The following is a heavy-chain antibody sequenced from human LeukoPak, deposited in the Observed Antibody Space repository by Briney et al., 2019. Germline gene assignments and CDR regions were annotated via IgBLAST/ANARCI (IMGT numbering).Heavy chain of an antibody. CDR3: ARLGYTYARRGDAFDI. Sequence: SETLSLTCTVSGGSISSYYWSWIRQPAGKGLEWIGRIYTSGSTNYNPSLKSRVTISVDTSKNQFSLKLSSVTAADTAFYYCARLGYTYARRGDAFDIWGQGTMVTVSS. D-gene: IGHD5-18*01. V-gene: IGHV4-4*07. CDR1: GGSISSYY. J-gene: IGHJ3*02. CDR2: IYTSGST.